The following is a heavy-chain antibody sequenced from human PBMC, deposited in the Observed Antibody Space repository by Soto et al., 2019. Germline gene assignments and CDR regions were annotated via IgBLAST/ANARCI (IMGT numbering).Heavy chain of an antibody. CDR1: GFNFSNAW. J-gene: IGHJ6*03. V-gene: IGHV3-15*01. CDR2: IKSKTDGGTT. Sequence: EVQLVESGGGLVKPGGSLRLSCAASGFNFSNAWMSWVRQAPGKGLEWVGRIKSKTDGGTTDYAAPVKGRFTISRDDSKNTLYLQMNSLKTEDTAVYYCTTEVYGTYYYYYMDVWGKGTTVTVSS. D-gene: IGHD4-17*01. CDR3: TTEVYGTYYYYYMDV.